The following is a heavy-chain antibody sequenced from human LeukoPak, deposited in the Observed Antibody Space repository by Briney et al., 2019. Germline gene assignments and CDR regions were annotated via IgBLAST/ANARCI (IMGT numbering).Heavy chain of an antibody. CDR3: ARDARGGSYYYYYMDV. J-gene: IGHJ6*03. CDR2: ISSGGSTI. CDR1: GFTFSDYY. D-gene: IGHD6-25*01. Sequence: GGSLRLSCAASGFTFSDYYMSWIRQAPGKGLEWVSYISSGGSTIYYADSVKGRFTISRDNAKNSLYLQMNSLRAEDTAVYYCARDARGGSYYYYYMDVWGKGTTVTVSS. V-gene: IGHV3-11*01.